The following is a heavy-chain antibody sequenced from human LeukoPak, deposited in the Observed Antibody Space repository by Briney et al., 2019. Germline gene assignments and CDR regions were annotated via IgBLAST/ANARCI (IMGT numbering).Heavy chain of an antibody. J-gene: IGHJ4*02. CDR3: ARDSTVVTRMSY. V-gene: IGHV3-21*01. CDR2: ISSSSSYI. CDR1: GFTFSSYS. Sequence: GGSLRLSCAASGFTFSSYSFNWVRQAPGKGLEWVSSISSSSSYIYYADSVKGRFTISRDNAKNSLYLQMNSLRAEDTAVYYCARDSTVVTRMSYWGQGTLVTASS. D-gene: IGHD4-23*01.